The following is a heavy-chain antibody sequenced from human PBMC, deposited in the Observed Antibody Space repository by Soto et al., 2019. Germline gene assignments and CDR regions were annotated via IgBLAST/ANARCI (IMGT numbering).Heavy chain of an antibody. Sequence: QVQLVESGGGVVQPGRSLRLSCAASGFTFSSYAMHWVRQAPGKGLEWVAVISYDGSNKYYADSVKGRFTISRDNSKNTLYLQMNSLRAEDTAVYYCAKEGYCSSTSCPEYFHHWGQGTLVTVSS. V-gene: IGHV3-30*04. J-gene: IGHJ1*01. CDR1: GFTFSSYA. D-gene: IGHD2-2*01. CDR3: AKEGYCSSTSCPEYFHH. CDR2: ISYDGSNK.